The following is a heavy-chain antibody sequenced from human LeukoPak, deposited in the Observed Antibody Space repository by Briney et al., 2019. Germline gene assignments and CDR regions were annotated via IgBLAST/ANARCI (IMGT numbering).Heavy chain of an antibody. V-gene: IGHV3-66*01. CDR3: ARGLVVGGTGVWAFDI. J-gene: IGHJ3*02. CDR1: GFTVSNNY. Sequence: GGSLRLSCAASGFTVSNNYMSWVRQAPGYGLEWVSVIYKVGNTFYADFVKGRFTISRDNSKNTLYPQMNSLRAEDTALYYCARGLVVGGTGVWAFDIWGQGTMVTVSS. CDR2: IYKVGNT. D-gene: IGHD1-26*01.